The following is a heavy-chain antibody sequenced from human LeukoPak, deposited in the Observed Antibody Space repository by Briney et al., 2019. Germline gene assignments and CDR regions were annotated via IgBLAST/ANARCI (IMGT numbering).Heavy chain of an antibody. CDR1: GVTANINF. V-gene: IGHV3-53*01. D-gene: IGHD1-14*01. CDR2: IYSGGSF. CDR3: AFSLVPTTTGYEALDI. Sequence: GGSLRLSCAASGVTANINFMSWVRQAPGKGLEWVSVIYSGGSFFHADSVKGRVTISRDRSRNTLYLQMHSLRADDTAVYYCAFSLVPTTTGYEALDIWGQGTMVIVSS. J-gene: IGHJ3*02.